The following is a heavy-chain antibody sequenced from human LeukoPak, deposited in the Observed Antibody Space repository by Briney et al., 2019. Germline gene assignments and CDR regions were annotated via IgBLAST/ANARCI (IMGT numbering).Heavy chain of an antibody. CDR2: ISAYNGNT. D-gene: IGHD3-3*01. CDR3: ARVQRLRFLEWPTGVWFDP. V-gene: IGHV1-18*01. Sequence: GASVKVSCKASGYTFTSYGISWVRQAPGQGLEWMGWISAYNGNTNYAQKLQGRVTMTTDTSTSTAYMELRSLRSDDTAVYYCARVQRLRFLEWPTGVWFDPWGQGTLVTVSS. J-gene: IGHJ5*02. CDR1: GYTFTSYG.